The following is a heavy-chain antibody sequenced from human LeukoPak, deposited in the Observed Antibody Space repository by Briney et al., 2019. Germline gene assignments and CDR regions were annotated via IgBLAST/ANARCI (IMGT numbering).Heavy chain of an antibody. CDR2: VKPKSGDS. D-gene: IGHD2-8*01. Sequence: ASVKVSCKASGYTFTNYHMHWVRQAPGQGLEWLGLVKPKSGDSDFVQKFRGRVTVTTDVSTTTIHMELSNLGSDDTAVYYCARDRGVPGPGNALDIWGQGTMVTVSS. J-gene: IGHJ3*02. CDR3: ARDRGVPGPGNALDI. CDR1: GYTFTNYH. V-gene: IGHV1-2*06.